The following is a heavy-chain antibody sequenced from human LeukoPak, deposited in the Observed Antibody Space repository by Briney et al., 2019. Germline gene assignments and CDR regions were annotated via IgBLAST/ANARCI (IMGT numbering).Heavy chain of an antibody. CDR2: VSWNSAHI. J-gene: IGHJ4*02. D-gene: IGHD1-26*01. Sequence: GGSLRLSCAASGFTFEDHAMHWVRQAPGKGLEWVSGVSWNSAHIAYADSVKGRFTISRDNAKNSLYLQMNSLRVEDTAVYYCVNLWEAGYWGQGTLVSVSS. V-gene: IGHV3-9*01. CDR1: GFTFEDHA. CDR3: VNLWEAGY.